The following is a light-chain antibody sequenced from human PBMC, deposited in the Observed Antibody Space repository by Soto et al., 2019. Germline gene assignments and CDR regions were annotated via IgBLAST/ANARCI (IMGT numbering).Light chain of an antibody. CDR3: QQYNVWPLT. V-gene: IGKV3-15*01. Sequence: EIVMTQSPATLSVSPGERATLSCRASQSGSSNLAWYQQKPGQTPKHLIYVESTRATGIPARFTGSGSGTESTLTISSLQSEYFAVYYCQQYNVWPLTFGGGTKVEFK. CDR2: VES. J-gene: IGKJ4*01. CDR1: QSGSSN.